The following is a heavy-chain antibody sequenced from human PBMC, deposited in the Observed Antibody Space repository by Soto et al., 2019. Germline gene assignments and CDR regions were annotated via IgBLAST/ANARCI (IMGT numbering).Heavy chain of an antibody. V-gene: IGHV3-23*01. CDR2: ISGSGGST. CDR3: ANGGAYGCLGLCQY. J-gene: IGHJ4*02. D-gene: IGHD3-10*01. CDR1: GFTFSSYA. Sequence: EVQLLESGGGLVQPGGSLRLSCAASGFTFSSYAMSWVRQAPGKGLEWVSAISGSGGSTYYADSVKGRFTISRDNSKNTRNLQMNRLGAEDTAVYYCANGGAYGCLGLCQYWGQGPQVTVSS.